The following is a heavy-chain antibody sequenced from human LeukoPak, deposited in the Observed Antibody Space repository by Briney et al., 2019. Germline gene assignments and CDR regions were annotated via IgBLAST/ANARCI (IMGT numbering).Heavy chain of an antibody. CDR1: GYTFTSYG. CDR2: ISAYNGNT. J-gene: IGHJ4*02. D-gene: IGHD6-13*01. Sequence: ASVKVSYKASGYTFTSYGISWVRQAPGQGLEWMGWISAYNGNTNYAQKLQGRVTMTTDTSTSTAYMELRSLRSDDTAVYYCARDRRAVGIAAAGTPLGYWGQGTLVTVSS. CDR3: ARDRRAVGIAAAGTPLGY. V-gene: IGHV1-18*01.